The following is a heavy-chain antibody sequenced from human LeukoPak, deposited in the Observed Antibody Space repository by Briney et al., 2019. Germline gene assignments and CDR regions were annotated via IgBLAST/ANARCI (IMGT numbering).Heavy chain of an antibody. D-gene: IGHD2-15*01. Sequence: GGSLRLSCAATGFTFSNAWMSWVRQAPGKGLEWVGRIKSKTDGGTTDYAAPVKGRFTISRDNAKNSLHLQMHSLRAEDTAVYYCVRDNPRCCGVVPANIDDYWGQGTLVTVSS. CDR3: VRDNPRCCGVVPANIDDY. CDR1: GFTFSNAW. J-gene: IGHJ4*02. CDR2: IKSKTDGGTT. V-gene: IGHV3-15*01.